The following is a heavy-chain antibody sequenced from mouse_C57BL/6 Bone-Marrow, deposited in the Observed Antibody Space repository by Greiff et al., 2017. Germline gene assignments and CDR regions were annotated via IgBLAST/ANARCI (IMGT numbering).Heavy chain of an antibody. CDR2: IYPGSGST. J-gene: IGHJ4*01. D-gene: IGHD1-1*01. V-gene: IGHV1-55*01. CDR3: ARRIITSARGYYAMDY. CDR1: GYTFTSYW. Sequence: QVQLQQPGAELVKPGASVTMSCKASGYTFTSYWITWVKQRPGQGLEWIGDIYPGSGSTNYNEKFKSKATLTVDTSSSTAYMQLSSLTSEDSAVYYCARRIITSARGYYAMDYWGQGTSVTVSS.